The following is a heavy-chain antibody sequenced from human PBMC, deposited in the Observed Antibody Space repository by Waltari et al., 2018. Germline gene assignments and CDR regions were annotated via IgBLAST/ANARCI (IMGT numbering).Heavy chain of an antibody. V-gene: IGHV1-69*02. J-gene: IGHJ4*02. D-gene: IGHD5-18*01. CDR2: IIPILGIA. CDR1: GGTFSSYT. CDR3: ASGYSYGKEIDY. Sequence: QVQLVQSGAEVKKPGSSVKVSCKASGGTFSSYTISWVRQAPGQGLEWMGRIIPILGIANYAQKVQGRVTITADKSTSTAYMELSSLRSEDTAVYYCASGYSYGKEIDYWGQGTLVTVSS.